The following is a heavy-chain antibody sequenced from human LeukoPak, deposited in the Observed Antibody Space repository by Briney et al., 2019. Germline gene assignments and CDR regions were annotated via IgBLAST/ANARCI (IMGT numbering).Heavy chain of an antibody. Sequence: ETLSLTCTVSGGSISSSSYYWGWIRQPPGKGLEWVANMKQDGSEKKYVDSVKGRFTISRDNTKNSLYLQMNSLRVEDTAVYYCARDPLHWNDGADDSFDIWGQGTMVTVSS. CDR1: GGSISSSSYY. CDR2: MKQDGSEK. V-gene: IGHV3-7*01. J-gene: IGHJ3*02. D-gene: IGHD1-1*01. CDR3: ARDPLHWNDGADDSFDI.